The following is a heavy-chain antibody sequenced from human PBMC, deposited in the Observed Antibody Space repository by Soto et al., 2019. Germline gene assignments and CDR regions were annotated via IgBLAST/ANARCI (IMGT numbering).Heavy chain of an antibody. D-gene: IGHD6-19*01. CDR1: GFTFDDYA. CDR3: VRGRIAVAGPGYYFEY. V-gene: IGHV3-9*01. Sequence: GGSLRLSCAASGFTFDDYAMHWVRQTPGKGLEWVSGISWNSGSIDYTDSVKGRFTISRDNGRNSLYLQMNSLRTEDTALYYCVRGRIAVAGPGYYFEYWGQGTLVTVSS. J-gene: IGHJ4*02. CDR2: ISWNSGSI.